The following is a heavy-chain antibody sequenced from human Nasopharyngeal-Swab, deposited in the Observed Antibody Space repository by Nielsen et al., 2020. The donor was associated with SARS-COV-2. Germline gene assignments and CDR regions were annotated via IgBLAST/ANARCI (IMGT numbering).Heavy chain of an antibody. CDR3: AREGDLMY. Sequence: VRQAPGKGLEWVSSISSSSSYIYYADSVKGRFTISRDNSRNSLYLQMNSLRVEDTAVYYCAREGDLMYWGQGTLVTVSS. V-gene: IGHV3-21*01. J-gene: IGHJ4*02. CDR2: ISSSSSYI.